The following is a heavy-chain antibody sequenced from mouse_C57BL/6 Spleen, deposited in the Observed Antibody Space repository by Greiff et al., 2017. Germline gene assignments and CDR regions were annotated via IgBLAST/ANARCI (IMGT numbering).Heavy chain of an antibody. V-gene: IGHV5-4*01. CDR2: ISDGGSYT. J-gene: IGHJ3*01. D-gene: IGHD3-2*02. CDR1: GFTFSSYA. Sequence: EVMLVESGGGLVKPGGSLKLSCAASGFTFSSYAMSWVRQTPEKRLEWVATISDGGSYTYYPDNVKGRFTISRDNAKNNLYMQMSHLKSEDTAMYYCARDPAQATLFAYWGQGTLVTVSA. CDR3: ARDPAQATLFAY.